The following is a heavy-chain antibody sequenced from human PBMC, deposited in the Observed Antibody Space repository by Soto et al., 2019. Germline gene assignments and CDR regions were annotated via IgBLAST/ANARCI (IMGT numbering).Heavy chain of an antibody. V-gene: IGHV1-69*13. J-gene: IGHJ5*02. CDR2: TIPIFGTA. CDR1: GGTFSSYA. Sequence: SVKVSCKASGGTFSSYAISWVRQAPGQGLEWMGGTIPIFGTANYAQKFQGRVTITADESTSTAYMELSSLRSEDTAVYYCARDLVLGGSGPHWFDPWGQGTLVTVSS. CDR3: ARDLVLGGSGPHWFDP. D-gene: IGHD3-10*01.